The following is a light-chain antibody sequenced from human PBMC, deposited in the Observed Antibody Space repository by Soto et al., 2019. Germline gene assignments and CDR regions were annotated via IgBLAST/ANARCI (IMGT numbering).Light chain of an antibody. CDR1: QSVYRW. J-gene: IGKJ1*01. V-gene: IGKV1-5*01. CDR2: DAS. CDR3: QQYSSYWRT. Sequence: DIQMTQSPSTLSASVGERVTITCRASQSVYRWLAWYQQKPGKAPKLLIYDASSLESGVPSRFSGRGSGTEFTLTISSLQPDDFATYYCQQYSSYWRTFGQGSKVDI.